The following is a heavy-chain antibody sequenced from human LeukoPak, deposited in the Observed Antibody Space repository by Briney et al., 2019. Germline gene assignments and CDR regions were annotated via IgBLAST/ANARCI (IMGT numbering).Heavy chain of an antibody. CDR3: ARVDSSSRTGYYYYMDV. D-gene: IGHD6-13*01. CDR2: ISYTAHI. CDR1: GFTFSSYS. V-gene: IGHV3-21*01. J-gene: IGHJ6*03. Sequence: GGSLRLSCAASGFTFSSYSMNWVRQVPGKGLEWVSSISYTAHIFYADSVKGRFTISRDNAKNSLYLQMNSLRAEDTAVYYCARVDSSSRTGYYYYMDVWGKGTTVTVSS.